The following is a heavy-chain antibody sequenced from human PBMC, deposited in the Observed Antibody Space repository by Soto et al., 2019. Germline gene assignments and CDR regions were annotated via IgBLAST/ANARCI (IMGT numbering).Heavy chain of an antibody. CDR2: ISWNSGSI. V-gene: IGHV3-9*01. Sequence: EVQLVESGGGLVQPGRSLRLSCAASGFTFDDYAIHWVRQAPGKGLEWGSGISWNSGSIGYADSVKGRFTISRDNAKNSLYLQMNSLRAEDTALYYCAKDIGLAYCGGDCYSTPFDYWGQGTLVTVSS. CDR3: AKDIGLAYCGGDCYSTPFDY. D-gene: IGHD2-21*02. CDR1: GFTFDDYA. J-gene: IGHJ4*02.